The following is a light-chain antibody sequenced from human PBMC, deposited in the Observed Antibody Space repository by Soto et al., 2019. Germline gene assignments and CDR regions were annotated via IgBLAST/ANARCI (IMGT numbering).Light chain of an antibody. Sequence: AIQLTQSPSSLSASVGDRGTITCRASQGIGSALAWYQQKPGKAPKLLIYDASSLESGVPSTLSGSGSGTDFTLTFSSLQPEDFATYYCHQFNAFGGVTKVDSK. CDR1: QGIGSA. J-gene: IGKJ4*01. V-gene: IGKV1-13*02. CDR3: HQFNA. CDR2: DAS.